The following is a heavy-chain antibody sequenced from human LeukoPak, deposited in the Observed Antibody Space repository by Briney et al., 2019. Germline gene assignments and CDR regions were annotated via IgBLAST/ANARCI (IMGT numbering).Heavy chain of an antibody. Sequence: ASVKVSCKASGYSFTTYVITWVRQAPGQGPEWLGWINPQNGNTNFAQRFQGRVTMTTDTSTNTAYMELRSLTSGDTAVYYCARACTTFITQWCFSDFWGQGTLVTVSS. D-gene: IGHD2/OR15-2a*01. CDR2: INPQNGNT. J-gene: IGHJ4*02. V-gene: IGHV1-18*04. CDR1: GYSFTTYV. CDR3: ARACTTFITQWCFSDF.